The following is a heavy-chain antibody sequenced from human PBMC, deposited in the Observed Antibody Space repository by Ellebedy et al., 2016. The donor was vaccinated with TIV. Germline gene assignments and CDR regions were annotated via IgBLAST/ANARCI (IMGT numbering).Heavy chain of an antibody. V-gene: IGHV3-23*01. J-gene: IGHJ4*02. D-gene: IGHD3-22*01. Sequence: GESLKISXAASGFTFSSYAMSWVRQAPGKGLEWVSAISGSGGSTYYADSVKGRFTISRDNSKNTLYLQMNSLRAEDTAVFYCANGGDSSGPGGYWGQGTLVTVSS. CDR3: ANGGDSSGPGGY. CDR1: GFTFSSYA. CDR2: ISGSGGST.